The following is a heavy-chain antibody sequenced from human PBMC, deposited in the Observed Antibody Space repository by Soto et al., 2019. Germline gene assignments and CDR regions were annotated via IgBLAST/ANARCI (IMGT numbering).Heavy chain of an antibody. D-gene: IGHD3-10*01. V-gene: IGHV3-33*01. Sequence: PGGSLRLSCAASGFTFSSYGMHWVRQAPGKGLEWVAVIWYDGSNKYYADSVKGRFTISRDNSKNTLYLQMNSLRAEDTAVYYCARDRRVRGQNYYYGMDVRGQGTTVTV. CDR2: IWYDGSNK. CDR3: ARDRRVRGQNYYYGMDV. CDR1: GFTFSSYG. J-gene: IGHJ6*02.